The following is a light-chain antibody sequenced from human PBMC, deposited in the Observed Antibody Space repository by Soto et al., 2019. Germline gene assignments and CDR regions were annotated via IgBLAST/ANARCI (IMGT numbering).Light chain of an antibody. CDR3: QQYDNWLRT. CDR1: QSVCIN. J-gene: IGKJ1*01. Sequence: EIVMTQSPVTLSVSPGEKATLSCRASQSVCINLDWYQQKPGQAPRLLIYGASTRATGIPARFSGSGSGTEFTLTISSLQSEDSAVYYCQQYDNWLRTFGQGTKV. CDR2: GAS. V-gene: IGKV3-15*01.